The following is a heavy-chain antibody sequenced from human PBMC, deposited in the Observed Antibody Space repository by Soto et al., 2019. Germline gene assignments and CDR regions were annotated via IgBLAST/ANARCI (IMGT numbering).Heavy chain of an antibody. CDR3: ARDGPYYDILTGYYTPGFYFDY. CDR2: IYYSGST. V-gene: IGHV4-61*01. D-gene: IGHD3-9*01. Sequence: SETLSLTCTVSGGSVSCGSYYWSWIRQPPGKGLEWIGYIYYSGSTNYNPSLKSRVTISVDTSKNQFSLKLSSVTAADTAVYYCARDGPYYDILTGYYTPGFYFDYWGQGTLVTVSS. J-gene: IGHJ4*02. CDR1: GGSVSCGSYY.